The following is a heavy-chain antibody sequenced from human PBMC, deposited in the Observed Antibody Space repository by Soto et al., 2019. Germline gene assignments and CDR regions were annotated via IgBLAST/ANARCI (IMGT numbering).Heavy chain of an antibody. J-gene: IGHJ5*02. Sequence: SQTLSLTCVISGDSVSSNSAAWNWIRQSPSRGLEWLGRTYYRSKWYNDYAVSVKSRITINPDTSKNQFSLQLNSVTPEDTAVYYCARDRLWVTGTTDWFDPWGQGTLVTVSS. D-gene: IGHD1-7*01. CDR3: ARDRLWVTGTTDWFDP. V-gene: IGHV6-1*01. CDR1: GDSVSSNSAA. CDR2: TYYRSKWYN.